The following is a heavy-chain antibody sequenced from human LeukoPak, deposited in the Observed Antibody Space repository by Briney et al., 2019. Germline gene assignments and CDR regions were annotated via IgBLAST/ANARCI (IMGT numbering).Heavy chain of an antibody. J-gene: IGHJ5*02. CDR2: IYYSGST. CDR3: ARDILTGYYFPGWFDP. V-gene: IGHV4-39*07. Sequence: PSETLSLTCSVSGGSISSSSHSWGWIRQSPGKGLEWIGSIYYSGSTFYNPSLKSRVTISVDRSKNQFSLKLSSVTAADTAVYYCARDILTGYYFPGWFDPWGQGTLVTVSS. CDR1: GGSISSSSHS. D-gene: IGHD3-9*01.